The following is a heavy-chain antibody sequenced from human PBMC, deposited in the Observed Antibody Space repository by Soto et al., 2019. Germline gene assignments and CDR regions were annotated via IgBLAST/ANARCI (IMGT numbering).Heavy chain of an antibody. V-gene: IGHV3-21*01. CDR2: ISSSSSYI. CDR3: APLDTVTTSY. CDR1: GFTFSSYS. D-gene: IGHD4-17*01. J-gene: IGHJ4*02. Sequence: EVQLVESGGGLVKPGGSLRLSCAASGFTFSSYSMNWVRQAPGKGLEWVSSISSSSSYIYYADSVKGRFTISRDNAKNSPYLQMNSLRAEDTAVYYCAPLDTVTTSYWGQGTLVTVSS.